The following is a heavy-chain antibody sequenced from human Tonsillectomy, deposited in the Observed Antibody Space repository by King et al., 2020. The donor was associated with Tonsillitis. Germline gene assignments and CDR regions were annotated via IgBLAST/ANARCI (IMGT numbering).Heavy chain of an antibody. CDR1: GFTFSSYD. CDR2: IGTAGDT. CDR3: ARGVRALDAFDI. V-gene: IGHV3-13*04. J-gene: IGHJ3*02. Sequence: VQLVESGGGLVQPGGSLRLSCAASGFTFSSYDMHWVRQATGKGLEWVSAIGTAGDTYYPGSVKGRFTISRENAKNSLYLQMNSLRAGDTAVYYCARGVRALDAFDIWGQGTMVTVSS.